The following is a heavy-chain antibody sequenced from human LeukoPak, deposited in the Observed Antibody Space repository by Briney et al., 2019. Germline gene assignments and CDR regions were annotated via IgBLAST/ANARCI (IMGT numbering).Heavy chain of an antibody. Sequence: ASVKVSCKASGYTFTSYGISWVRQAPGQGLEWMGWISAYNGNTNYAQKLQGRVTMTTDTSTSTAYMELRSLRSDDTAVYYCARGRIVATIRAFVGYYFDYWGQGTLVTASS. CDR3: ARGRIVATIRAFVGYYFDY. V-gene: IGHV1-18*04. D-gene: IGHD5-12*01. CDR1: GYTFTSYG. J-gene: IGHJ4*02. CDR2: ISAYNGNT.